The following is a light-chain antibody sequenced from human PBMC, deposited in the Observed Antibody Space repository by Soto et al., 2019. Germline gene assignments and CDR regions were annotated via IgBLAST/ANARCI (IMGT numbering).Light chain of an antibody. CDR3: QQYNNWLRT. J-gene: IGKJ1*01. Sequence: EILMTQSPAALSVSPGERTPLACRASQSVGSNLAWYQQKPGQAPRLLIYAASTRASGVPARFSGSGSGTEFTLTISSLQSEDFAVYYCQQYNNWLRTFGHGTKVDIK. V-gene: IGKV3-15*01. CDR1: QSVGSN. CDR2: AAS.